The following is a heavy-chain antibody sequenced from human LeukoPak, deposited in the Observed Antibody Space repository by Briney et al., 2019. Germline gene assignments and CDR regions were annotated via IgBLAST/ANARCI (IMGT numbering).Heavy chain of an antibody. J-gene: IGHJ3*02. CDR2: INSDGSSS. V-gene: IGHV3-74*01. Sequence: GGSLRLSCAASGFTFSYYWVHWVRQAPGKGLVWVSRINSDGSSSSYADSVKGRFTISRDNAKNTVYLQMNNLRAEDTAVYYCARRIDVRAFDIWGQGTMVTVSS. D-gene: IGHD2-15*01. CDR3: ARRIDVRAFDI. CDR1: GFTFSYYW.